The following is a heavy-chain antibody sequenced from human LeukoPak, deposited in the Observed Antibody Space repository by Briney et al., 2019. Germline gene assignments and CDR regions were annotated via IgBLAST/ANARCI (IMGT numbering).Heavy chain of an antibody. J-gene: IGHJ6*02. CDR3: ARGYCSGGSCYGMDV. V-gene: IGHV3-7*01. CDR1: GFTFSSYW. CDR2: IKQDGSEK. D-gene: IGHD2-15*01. Sequence: GGSLRLSCAASGFTFSSYWMSWVRQAPGKGLEWVANIKQDGSEKYYVDSVKGRFTISRDNAKNSLYLQMNSLRAEDTAVYYCARGYCSGGSCYGMDVRGQGTTVTVSS.